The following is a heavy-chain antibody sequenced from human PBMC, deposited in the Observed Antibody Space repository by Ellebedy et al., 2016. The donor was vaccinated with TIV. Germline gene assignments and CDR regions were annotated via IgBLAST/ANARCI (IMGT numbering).Heavy chain of an antibody. CDR1: GFTFDDYA. CDR3: ARLFYYGSGSSISGAFDY. CDR2: INSDGSST. Sequence: PGGSLRLSCAASGFTFDDYAMHWVRQAPGKGLVWVSRINSDGSSTSYADSVKGRLTISRDNAKNTLYLQMNSLRAEDTAVYYCARLFYYGSGSSISGAFDYWGQGTLVTVSS. V-gene: IGHV3-74*01. J-gene: IGHJ4*02. D-gene: IGHD3-10*01.